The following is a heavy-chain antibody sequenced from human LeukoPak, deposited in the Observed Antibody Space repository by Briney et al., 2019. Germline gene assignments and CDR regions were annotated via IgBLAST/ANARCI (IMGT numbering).Heavy chain of an antibody. CDR3: ARTYYYDSSGYVRWFDP. CDR1: GGSISSSSYY. V-gene: IGHV4-39*07. J-gene: IGHJ5*02. Sequence: SETLSLTCTVSGGSISSSSYYWGWIRQPPGKGLEWIGSIYYSGSTYYNPSLKSRVTISVDTSKNQFSLKLSSVTAADTAVYYCARTYYYDSSGYVRWFDPWGQGTLVTVSS. D-gene: IGHD3-22*01. CDR2: IYYSGST.